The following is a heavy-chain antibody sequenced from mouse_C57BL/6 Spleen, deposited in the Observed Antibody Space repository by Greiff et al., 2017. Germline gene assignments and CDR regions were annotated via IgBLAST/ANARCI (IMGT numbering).Heavy chain of an antibody. V-gene: IGHV5-17*01. J-gene: IGHJ1*03. CDR1: GFTFSDYG. D-gene: IGHD2-4*01. CDR2: ISSGSSTI. Sequence: EVMLVESGGGLVKPGGSLKLSCAASGFTFSDYGMHWVRQAPEKGLEWVAYISSGSSTIYNADTVKGRFTISRDNAKNTLFLQMTSLRSEDTAMYYCAREITTSYWYCDVWGTGTTVTVSS. CDR3: AREITTSYWYCDV.